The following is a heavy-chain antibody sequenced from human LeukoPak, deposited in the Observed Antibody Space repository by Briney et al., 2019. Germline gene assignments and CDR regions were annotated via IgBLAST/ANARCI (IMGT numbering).Heavy chain of an antibody. D-gene: IGHD5-24*01. CDR1: GGTFSSYA. CDR2: IIPIFGTA. Sequence: SVKVSCKASGGTFSSYAISWVQQAPGQGLEWMGRIIPIFGTANYAQKIQGRVTITTDESTSTAYMELSSLSSEDTAVYYCARLDGYNFAYYYYMDVRGKGTTVTVSS. V-gene: IGHV1-69*05. J-gene: IGHJ6*03. CDR3: ARLDGYNFAYYYYMDV.